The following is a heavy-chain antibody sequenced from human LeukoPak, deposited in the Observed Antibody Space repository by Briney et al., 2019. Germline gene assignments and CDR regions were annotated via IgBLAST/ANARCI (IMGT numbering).Heavy chain of an antibody. V-gene: IGHV4-59*01. Sequence: SETLSLACTVSGGSMNNYYWSWIRQSPGKGLEWVGYIYHTGSATYKPSLKSRVTLSLDTSKNQFSLRLNSVTAADTAVYYCARGRGDSKGTSFDFWGQGTLVTVSS. D-gene: IGHD3-22*01. CDR1: GGSMNNYY. J-gene: IGHJ4*02. CDR3: ARGRGDSKGTSFDF. CDR2: IYHTGSA.